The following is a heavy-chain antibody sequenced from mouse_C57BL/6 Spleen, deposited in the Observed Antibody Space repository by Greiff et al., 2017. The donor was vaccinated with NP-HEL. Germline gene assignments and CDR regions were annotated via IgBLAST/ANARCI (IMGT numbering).Heavy chain of an antibody. CDR3: TTEGNYRYYAMDY. CDR1: GFNIKDYY. V-gene: IGHV14-1*01. J-gene: IGHJ4*01. Sequence: VQLQQSGAELVRPGASVKLSCTASGFNIKDYYMHWVKQRPEQGLEWIGRIDPEDGDTEYAPKFQGKATMTADTSSNTAYLQLSSLTSEDTAVYYCTTEGNYRYYAMDYWGQGTSVTVSS. D-gene: IGHD2-1*01. CDR2: IDPEDGDT.